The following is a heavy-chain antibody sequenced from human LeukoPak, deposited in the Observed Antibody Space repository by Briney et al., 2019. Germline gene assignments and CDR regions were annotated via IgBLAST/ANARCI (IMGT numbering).Heavy chain of an antibody. V-gene: IGHV4-61*02. D-gene: IGHD3-3*01. CDR1: GGSISSGSHY. Sequence: SETLSLTCTVSGGSISSGSHYWSWIRQPAGKGLEWIGRIYTSGSTNYNPSLKSRVTISVDTSKNQFSLKLSPVTAADTAVYYCARGAQYDFWSGLMDVWGKGTTVTVSS. CDR2: IYTSGST. CDR3: ARGAQYDFWSGLMDV. J-gene: IGHJ6*04.